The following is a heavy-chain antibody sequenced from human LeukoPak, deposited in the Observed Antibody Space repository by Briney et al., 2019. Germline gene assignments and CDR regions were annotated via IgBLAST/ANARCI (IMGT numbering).Heavy chain of an antibody. Sequence: GGSLRLSCAASGFTFSSYSMNWVRQAPGKGLEWVSSISSSSSYIYYADSVKGRFTISRDNAKSSLYPQMNSLRAEDTAVYYCARDISPLFDYWGQGTLVTVSS. CDR3: ARDISPLFDY. J-gene: IGHJ4*02. CDR2: ISSSSSYI. CDR1: GFTFSSYS. V-gene: IGHV3-21*01.